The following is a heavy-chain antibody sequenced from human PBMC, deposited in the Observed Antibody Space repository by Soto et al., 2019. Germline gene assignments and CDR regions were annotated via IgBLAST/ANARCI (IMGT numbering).Heavy chain of an antibody. CDR3: ARSAITLFGVVSIPPHYYSEVDV. V-gene: IGHV1-69*01. D-gene: IGHD3-3*01. CDR2: IIPIFGIG. CDR1: GGTFNRYA. Sequence: QVQLVQSGAEVKTPGSSVKVSCKASGGTFNRYAISWVRQAPGQGIEWMGGIIPIFGIGNDAQGFQSRVTITADESTGTAYMELSSLRSEDTGVYYCARSAITLFGVVSIPPHYYSEVDVWGQGNTVTASS. J-gene: IGHJ6*02.